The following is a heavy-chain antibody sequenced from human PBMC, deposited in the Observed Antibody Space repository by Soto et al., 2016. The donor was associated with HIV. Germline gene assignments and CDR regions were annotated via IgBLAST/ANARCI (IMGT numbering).Heavy chain of an antibody. V-gene: IGHV3-21*01. D-gene: IGHD6-19*01. CDR1: EFTFSSYS. CDR3: ARDLQTAVTQTGFXYFDL. Sequence: EVQLVESGGGLVKPGGSLRLSCAASEFTFSSYSMNWVRQAPGKGLEWVSSISSSGSYIYYADSVKGRFTISRDNAKNSLYLQMNSLRAEDTAVYYCARDLQTAVTQTGFXYFDLWGLAPWSLSPQ. CDR2: ISSSGSYI. J-gene: IGHJ2*01.